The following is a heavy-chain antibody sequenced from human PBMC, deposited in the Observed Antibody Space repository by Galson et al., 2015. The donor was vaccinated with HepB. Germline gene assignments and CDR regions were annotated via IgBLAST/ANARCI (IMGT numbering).Heavy chain of an antibody. CDR2: FDPEDGET. V-gene: IGHV1-24*01. Sequence: SVKVSCKVSGYTLTELSMHWVRQAPGKGLEWMGGFDPEDGETIYAQKFQGRVTMTGDTSSDTVYMELSSLKSEDTAVYYCATGHTIFGVVTYNWFDPWGQGTLVTVSS. CDR3: ATGHTIFGVVTYNWFDP. CDR1: GYTLTELS. J-gene: IGHJ5*02. D-gene: IGHD3-3*01.